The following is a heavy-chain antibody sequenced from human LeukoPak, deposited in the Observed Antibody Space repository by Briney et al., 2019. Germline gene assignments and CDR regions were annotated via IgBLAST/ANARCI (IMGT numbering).Heavy chain of an antibody. Sequence: GGSLRLSCAASGLSVSSNYMSWVRQAPGKGLEWVSVIYSGGSTYYTDSVKGRFTISRDNSKNTLYLQMNNLRAEDTAVYYCARVAFRSSSYISGIDYWGQGTLVTVSS. CDR2: IYSGGST. V-gene: IGHV3-53*01. J-gene: IGHJ4*02. CDR1: GLSVSSNY. CDR3: ARVAFRSSSYISGIDY. D-gene: IGHD1-20*01.